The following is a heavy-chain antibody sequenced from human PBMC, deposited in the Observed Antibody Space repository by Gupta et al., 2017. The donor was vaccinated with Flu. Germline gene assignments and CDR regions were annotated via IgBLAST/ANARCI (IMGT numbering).Heavy chain of an antibody. CDR2: ISGSGGST. V-gene: IGHV3-23*01. D-gene: IGHD3-22*01. J-gene: IGHJ3*02. CDR3: ASPPLTYYYDSSGYDAFDI. Sequence: EVQLLESGGGLVQPGRSLRLPCTASGFTFSSYAMSWVCQAQGKGLEWVSAISGSGGSTYYADSVKGRFTISRDNSKNTLYLQMNSLRAEDTAVYYCASPPLTYYYDSSGYDAFDIWCQGTMVTVSS. CDR1: GFTFSSYA.